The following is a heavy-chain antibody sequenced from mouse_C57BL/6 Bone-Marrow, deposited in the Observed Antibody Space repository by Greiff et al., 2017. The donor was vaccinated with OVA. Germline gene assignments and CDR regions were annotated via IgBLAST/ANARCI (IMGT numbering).Heavy chain of an antibody. J-gene: IGHJ1*03. CDR2: IDPANGNT. CDR3: ARSPVVAKGYWYFDV. D-gene: IGHD1-1*01. Sequence: EVQGVESVAELVRPGASVKLSCTASGFNIKNTYMHWVKQRPEQGLEWIGRIDPANGNTKYAPKFQGKATITADTSSNTAYLQLSSLTSEDTAIYYCARSPVVAKGYWYFDVWGTGTTVTVSS. V-gene: IGHV14-3*01. CDR1: GFNIKNTY.